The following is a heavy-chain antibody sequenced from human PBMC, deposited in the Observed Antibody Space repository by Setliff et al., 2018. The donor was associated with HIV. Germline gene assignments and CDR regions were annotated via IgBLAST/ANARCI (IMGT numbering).Heavy chain of an antibody. CDR1: GYFISSGYY. Sequence: SETLSLTCAVSGYFISSGYYWGWIRQPPGKGLEWIGSLYHTGSTYYNPSLKSRVTISVDTSKNQFSLKLSSVTAVDTAIYLCARVTYGSGSRNFDYWGQGTLVTVS. CDR3: ARVTYGSGSRNFDY. D-gene: IGHD3-10*01. V-gene: IGHV4-38-2*01. CDR2: LYHTGST. J-gene: IGHJ4*02.